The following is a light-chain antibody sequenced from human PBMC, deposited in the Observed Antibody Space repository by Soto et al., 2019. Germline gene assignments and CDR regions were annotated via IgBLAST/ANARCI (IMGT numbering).Light chain of an antibody. CDR1: QSVNGGH. CDR3: QQYGTSPGT. CDR2: GAS. Sequence: EIVMTQSPATLSVSPGERATLSCRASQSVNGGHLAWFQQNPGQAPRLLIYGASTRATGIPARFSGSGSGTDFSLTISRLEPEDFAVYYCQQYGTSPGTFGQGTTVDIK. V-gene: IGKV3-20*01. J-gene: IGKJ1*01.